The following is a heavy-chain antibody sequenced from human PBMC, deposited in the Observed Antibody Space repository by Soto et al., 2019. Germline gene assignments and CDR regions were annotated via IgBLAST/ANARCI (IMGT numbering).Heavy chain of an antibody. D-gene: IGHD5-18*01. J-gene: IGHJ4*02. Sequence: SETLSLTCTVSGGSISSGDYYWSWIRQPPGKGLEWIGYIYYSGSTYYNPSLKSRVTISVDTSKNQFSLKLSSVTAADTAVYYCARGDTAMVIYYWGQGTLVTVSS. CDR3: ARGDTAMVIYY. CDR2: IYYSGST. CDR1: GGSISSGDYY. V-gene: IGHV4-30-4*01.